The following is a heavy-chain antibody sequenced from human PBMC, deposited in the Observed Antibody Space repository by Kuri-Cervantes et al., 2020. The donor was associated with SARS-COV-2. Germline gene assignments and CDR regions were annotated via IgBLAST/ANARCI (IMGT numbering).Heavy chain of an antibody. CDR1: GFTFSSYA. CDR2: ISYDGSNK. J-gene: IGHJ4*02. V-gene: IGHV3-30-3*02. D-gene: IGHD2-2*01. CDR3: AKFPLIVVVPAAHFDY. Sequence: GESLKISCAASGFTFSSYAMHWVRQAPGKGLEWVAVISYDGSNKYYADSVKGRFTISRDNSKNTLYLQMNSLRAEDTAVYYCAKFPLIVVVPAAHFDYWGQGTLVTVSS.